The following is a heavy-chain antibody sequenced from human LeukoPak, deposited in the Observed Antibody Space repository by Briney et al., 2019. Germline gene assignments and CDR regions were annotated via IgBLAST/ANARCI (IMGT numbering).Heavy chain of an antibody. V-gene: IGHV4-39*07. CDR1: GGSISSSSYY. Sequence: PSETLSLTCTVSGGSISSSSYYWGWIRQPPGKGLEWIGSIYYSGSTYYNPSLKSRVTISVDTSKNQFSLKLSSVTAADTAVYYCAKGSSWTLYNWFDPWGQGTLVTVSS. CDR2: IYYSGST. D-gene: IGHD6-13*01. CDR3: AKGSSWTLYNWFDP. J-gene: IGHJ5*02.